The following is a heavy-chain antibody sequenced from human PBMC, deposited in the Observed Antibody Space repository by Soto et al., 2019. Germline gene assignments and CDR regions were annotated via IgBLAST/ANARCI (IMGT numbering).Heavy chain of an antibody. Sequence: GSSVRLSCAASGFTFINYAMTWVRQAPGKGLEWVSGLNGSGGSTSSADSVKGRFAISRDNSKNTLYLQMNSLRDGDTAVYYCARGFSAGKGSPPDYWGQGTLVTVSS. CDR1: GFTFINYA. J-gene: IGHJ4*02. CDR2: LNGSGGST. V-gene: IGHV3-23*01. CDR3: ARGFSAGKGSPPDY. D-gene: IGHD3-10*01.